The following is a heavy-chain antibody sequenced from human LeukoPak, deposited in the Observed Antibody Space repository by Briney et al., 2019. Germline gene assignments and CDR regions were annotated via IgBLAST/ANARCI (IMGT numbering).Heavy chain of an antibody. D-gene: IGHD1-26*01. V-gene: IGHV3-23*01. CDR1: GFTFSNYA. Sequence: GGSLRLSCAASGFTFSNYAMNWVRQAPGKGLEWVSAISGSGGSTYYADSVKGRFTISRDNSKNTVYLQMNSLRDEDTAVYYCAKRWSYYFDYWGQGTLVTVSS. CDR2: ISGSGGST. CDR3: AKRWSYYFDY. J-gene: IGHJ4*02.